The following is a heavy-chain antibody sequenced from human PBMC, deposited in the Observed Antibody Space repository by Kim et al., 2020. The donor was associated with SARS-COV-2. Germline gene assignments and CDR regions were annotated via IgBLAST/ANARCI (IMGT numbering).Heavy chain of an antibody. CDR3: AKYLFGYYYYGMDV. V-gene: IGHV3-23*01. J-gene: IGHJ6*02. Sequence: ADSVKGRCSLSRDNSKNTLYLQMNSLRAEDTAVYYCAKYLFGYYYYGMDVWGQGTTVTVSS. D-gene: IGHD3-10*02.